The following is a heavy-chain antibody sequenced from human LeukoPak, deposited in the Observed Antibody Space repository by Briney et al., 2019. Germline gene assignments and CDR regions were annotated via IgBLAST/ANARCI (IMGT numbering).Heavy chain of an antibody. Sequence: SKTLSLTCTVPGGSISSYYWSWIRQPPRKGLEWIGYIDNSGSTNDNPSIKSRVTMAADTSKNHFSLRLTSVNAADTAVYYCARDRRGSSGLQVWLSGGYYYGMDVWGQGTTVTVSS. V-gene: IGHV4-59*01. CDR1: GGSISSYY. J-gene: IGHJ6*02. CDR3: ARDRRGSSGLQVWLSGGYYYGMDV. CDR2: IDNSGST. D-gene: IGHD5-18*01.